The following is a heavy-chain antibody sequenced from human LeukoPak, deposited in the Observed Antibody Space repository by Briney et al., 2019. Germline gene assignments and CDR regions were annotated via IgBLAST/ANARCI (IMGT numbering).Heavy chain of an antibody. CDR1: GFSFSTYY. CDR2: ISSSSTYI. D-gene: IGHD3-22*01. Sequence: PGGSLRLSCAASGFSFSTYYVNWVRQAPGKGLEWVSCISSSSTYIYYADSVRGRFAISRDNAKNSLYLQMNSLRADDTAVYYCARISYDSSGYYDYWGQGTLVTVSS. J-gene: IGHJ4*02. CDR3: ARISYDSSGYYDY. V-gene: IGHV3-21*01.